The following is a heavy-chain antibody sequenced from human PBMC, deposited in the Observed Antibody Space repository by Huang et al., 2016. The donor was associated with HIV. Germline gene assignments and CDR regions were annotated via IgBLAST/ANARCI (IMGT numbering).Heavy chain of an antibody. CDR2: FYDRWSN. D-gene: IGHD3-10*01. Sequence: QTRLQESGPGLVKPSETLSLTCTVSGGSIRSRTYYWAWIRQPPGKGLEWIGNFYDRWSNYYSPSLSSRITMSLDTSKNQFSLRLTSVTAADTAVYYCARGGSHFAGWDGFPVHPLDLWGRGTMVTVSS. CDR1: GGSIRSRTYY. V-gene: IGHV4-39*01. CDR3: ARGGSHFAGWDGFPVHPLDL. J-gene: IGHJ3*01.